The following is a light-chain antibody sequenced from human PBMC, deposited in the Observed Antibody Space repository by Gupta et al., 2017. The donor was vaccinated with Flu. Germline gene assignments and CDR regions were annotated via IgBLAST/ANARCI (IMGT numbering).Light chain of an antibody. CDR2: DAS. J-gene: IGKJ2*03. Sequence: EIVLTHSPATLSLSPGERATRSCRASQSVSSYLAWYQQKPGQAPRLLIYDASNRATGIPARFSGSGSGTDFTLTISSLEPEDFAVYYCQQRSNWPPGYSFGQGTKLEIK. V-gene: IGKV3-11*01. CDR3: QQRSNWPPGYS. CDR1: QSVSSY.